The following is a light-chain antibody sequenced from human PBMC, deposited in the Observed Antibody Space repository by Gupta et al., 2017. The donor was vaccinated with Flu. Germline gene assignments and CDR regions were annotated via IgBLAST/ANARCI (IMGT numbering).Light chain of an antibody. J-gene: IGLJ2*01. CDR2: EVS. CDR1: SSDVGGYNY. V-gene: IGLV2-14*01. CDR3: TSYTTRSTLVV. Sequence: QSALTQPASVSGSPGQSIAISCLGPSSDVGGYNYVSWYQQHPGKAPKLMIYEVSNRPSGVSHRFSGSKSGNTASLTISGLQAEDEADYYCTSYTTRSTLVVFGGGTKLTVL.